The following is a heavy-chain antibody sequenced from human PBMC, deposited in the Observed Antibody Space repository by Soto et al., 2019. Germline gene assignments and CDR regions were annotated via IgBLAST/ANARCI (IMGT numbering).Heavy chain of an antibody. CDR1: GFTFRTYG. Sequence: QVQLVESGGGVVHPGRSLRLSCAASGFTFRTYGMPWVRQAPGKGLEWLAFISYDGSNTYYGDSVKGRFTVSRDNSKNMLYLQMNSLRGEDSAVYHCAKAVMGGWYDPWGQGTLVTVSS. D-gene: IGHD3-16*01. CDR2: ISYDGSNT. V-gene: IGHV3-30*18. CDR3: AKAVMGGWYDP. J-gene: IGHJ5*02.